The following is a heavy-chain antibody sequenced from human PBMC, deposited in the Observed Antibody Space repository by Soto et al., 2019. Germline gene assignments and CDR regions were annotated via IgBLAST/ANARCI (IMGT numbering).Heavy chain of an antibody. CDR3: ARQGANFRHCKNAMDI. CDR1: GYTFTDYG. D-gene: IGHD2-21*02. J-gene: IGHJ6*02. V-gene: IGHV5-51*01. Sequence: GEALKISCKASGYTFTDYGIDWVRQLPGKGLEWMGIIYSGDSDIRYRPSFQGHVTITVDKSTSTPYLQRNTLRASDTAMYYCARQGANFRHCKNAMDIWGPGTMVTVSS. CDR2: IYSGDSDI.